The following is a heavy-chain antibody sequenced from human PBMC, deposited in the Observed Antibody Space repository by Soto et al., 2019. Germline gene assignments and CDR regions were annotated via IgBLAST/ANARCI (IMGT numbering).Heavy chain of an antibody. CDR3: ARGRYGDY. V-gene: IGHV1-18*01. CDR2: ISAHNDNT. Sequence: QVHLVQSGAEVRKPGASVKVSCKGSGYTFTTYGITWVRQAPGQGLEWMGWISAHNDNTNYAQKVQGRVTVTRDTSTSTADMELRNLRSDVTAVYYCARGRYGDYWGQGALVTVSS. D-gene: IGHD1-1*01. CDR1: GYTFTTYG. J-gene: IGHJ4*02.